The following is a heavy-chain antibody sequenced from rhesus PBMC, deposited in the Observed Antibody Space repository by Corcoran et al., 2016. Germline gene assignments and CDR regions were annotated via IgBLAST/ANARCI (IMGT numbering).Heavy chain of an antibody. CDR2: IYRNSSST. J-gene: IGHJ6*01. CDR3: AGGEWGSSYGLDS. V-gene: IGHV4-73*01. D-gene: IGHD6-19*01. Sequence: QVQLQQWGEGLVKPSETLSLTCAVYGGSIGGYYYWSWIRQPPGKGLERIGYIYRNSSSTNYTPSLKNRLTISKDTSKNQFSLKLSSVTAADTAVYYCAGGEWGSSYGLDSWGQGVVVTVSS. CDR1: GGSIGGYYY.